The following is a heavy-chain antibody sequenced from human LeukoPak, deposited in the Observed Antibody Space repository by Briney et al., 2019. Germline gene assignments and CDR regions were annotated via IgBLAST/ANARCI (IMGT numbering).Heavy chain of an antibody. V-gene: IGHV3-23*01. CDR2: ISGSGGST. CDR1: GFTFSNYG. Sequence: GGSLRLSCVASGFTFSNYGMSWVRQAPGKGLEWVSAISGSGGSTYYADSLKGRFTISRDNSKNTLYLQMNSLRAEDTAVYYCAKGLWDILVVPDAPFDYWGQGTLVTVSS. CDR3: AKGLWDILVVPDAPFDY. J-gene: IGHJ4*02. D-gene: IGHD2-2*01.